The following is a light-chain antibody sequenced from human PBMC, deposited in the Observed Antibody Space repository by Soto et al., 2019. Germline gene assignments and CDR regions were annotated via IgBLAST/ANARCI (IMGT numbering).Light chain of an antibody. Sequence: QSVLTQPPSVSGAPGQRVTISCNGSSSNIGAGYDVHWYQQLPGTAPKLLIYGNGNRPSGVPDRFSGSKSGTSASLAITGLKAEDEADYYCQSYDSSLSGSRVFGTGTKLTVL. V-gene: IGLV1-40*01. CDR3: QSYDSSLSGSRV. CDR1: SSNIGAGYD. J-gene: IGLJ1*01. CDR2: GNG.